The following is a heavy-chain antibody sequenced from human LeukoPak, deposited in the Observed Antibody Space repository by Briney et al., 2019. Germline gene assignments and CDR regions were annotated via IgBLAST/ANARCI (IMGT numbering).Heavy chain of an antibody. D-gene: IGHD3-22*01. CDR3: AGARPDTYYYDSSGYYYAFDI. CDR1: GGTFGSYA. V-gene: IGHV1-69*01. J-gene: IGHJ3*02. Sequence: SVKVSCKASGGTFGSYAISWVRQAPGQGLEWMGGIIPIFGTANYAQKFQGRVTITADESTSTAYMELSSLRSEDTAVYYCAGARPDTYYYDSSGYYYAFDIWGQGTMVTVSS. CDR2: IIPIFGTA.